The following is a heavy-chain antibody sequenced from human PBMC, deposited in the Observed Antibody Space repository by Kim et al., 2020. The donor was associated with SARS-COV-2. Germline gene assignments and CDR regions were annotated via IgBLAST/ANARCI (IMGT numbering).Heavy chain of an antibody. V-gene: IGHV1-18*01. Sequence: NHAQKPQGRVTMTTDTSTSTAYMELRSLRSGDTAVYYCARAGYSSSIGMDVWGQGTTVTVSS. D-gene: IGHD6-6*01. CDR3: ARAGYSSSIGMDV. J-gene: IGHJ6*02.